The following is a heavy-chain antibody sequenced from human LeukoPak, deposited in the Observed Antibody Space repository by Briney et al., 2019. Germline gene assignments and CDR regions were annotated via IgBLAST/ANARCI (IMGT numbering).Heavy chain of an antibody. V-gene: IGHV3-23*01. CDR2: LSGSGDDT. CDR3: AKGAPSSSSIFDF. J-gene: IGHJ4*02. D-gene: IGHD6-6*01. Sequence: PGGSLRLSCAASGFTFSSYAMSWVRQAPGKGLEWVSALSGSGDDTFYADSVKGRFTISRDNSKNTLYLQLSSLRPDDTAVYYCAKGAPSSSSIFDFWGPGTLVTVSS. CDR1: GFTFSSYA.